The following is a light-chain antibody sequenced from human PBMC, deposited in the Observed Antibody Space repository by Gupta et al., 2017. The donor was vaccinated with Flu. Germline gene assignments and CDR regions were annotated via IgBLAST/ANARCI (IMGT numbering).Light chain of an antibody. V-gene: IGKV3-11*01. CDR3: QQRDNWPVT. CDR2: DAS. J-gene: IGKJ5*01. Sequence: PPTLSLSPGERATLSCRASQSVRSELAWYQQRPGRAPRLVIFDASHRATGISARFSGSGSGTDFTLTISSLEPEDFAIYYCQQRDNWPVTFGQGTRLEIK. CDR1: QSVRSE.